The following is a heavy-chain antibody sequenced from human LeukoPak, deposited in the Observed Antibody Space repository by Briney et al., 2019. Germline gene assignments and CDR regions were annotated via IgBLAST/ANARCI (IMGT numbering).Heavy chain of an antibody. D-gene: IGHD2-21*01. V-gene: IGHV4-39*01. Sequence: SETLSLTCTVSGGSISSSSNYWGWIRHPPGKGLELIGSIYYSGTTYYNPSLKSRVTISVDTSKNPFSLKLSSVTAADTAVYYCARPLWFLNGPFDYWGQGTLVTVSP. CDR2: IYYSGTT. J-gene: IGHJ4*02. CDR3: ARPLWFLNGPFDY. CDR1: GGSISSSSNY.